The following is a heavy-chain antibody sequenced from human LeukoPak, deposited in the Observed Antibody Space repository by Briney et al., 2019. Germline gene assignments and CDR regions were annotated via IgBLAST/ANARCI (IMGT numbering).Heavy chain of an antibody. D-gene: IGHD2-21*02. V-gene: IGHV4-39*01. CDR1: GDSVSHYY. CDR3: ARHPPHVVVTALRSFDI. CDR2: INYSGNT. Sequence: SETLSLTCTVSGDSVSHYYWCWIRQPPGKGLEWIGSINYSGNTYYDSSLKSRVTISVDTSKNHFSLRLSSVTAADTAVYYCARHPPHVVVTALRSFDIWGQGTMVTVSS. J-gene: IGHJ3*02.